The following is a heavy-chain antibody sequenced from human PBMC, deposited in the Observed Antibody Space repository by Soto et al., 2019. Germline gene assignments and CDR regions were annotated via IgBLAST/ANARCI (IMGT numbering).Heavy chain of an antibody. Sequence: QEELVQSGAEVKKPGSSVNVSCKASEGTFSSYSITWVRQAPGQRLEWMGEIIPLLGIANYAQKFQGRVKIPGDKSTSTIYMGLSSLRSDDTAVYYCARDPVDLFGYMDVWGQGTTVTVSS. CDR3: ARDPVDLFGYMDV. D-gene: IGHD6-25*01. J-gene: IGHJ6*02. V-gene: IGHV1-69*09. CDR2: IIPLLGIA. CDR1: EGTFSSYS.